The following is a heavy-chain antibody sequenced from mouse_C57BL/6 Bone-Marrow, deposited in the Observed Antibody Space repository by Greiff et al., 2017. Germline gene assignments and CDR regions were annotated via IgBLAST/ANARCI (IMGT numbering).Heavy chain of an antibody. CDR1: GYTFTSYW. V-gene: IGHV1-53*01. D-gene: IGHD2-5*01. CDR2: INPSNGGT. J-gene: IGHJ1*03. Sequence: VKLQESGTELVKPGASVKLSCKASGYTFTSYWMHWVKQRPGQGLEWIGNINPSNGGTNYNEKFKSKATLTVDKSSSTAYMQLSSLTSEDSAVYYCAGDSKGSYWYFDVWGTGTTVTVSS. CDR3: AGDSKGSYWYFDV.